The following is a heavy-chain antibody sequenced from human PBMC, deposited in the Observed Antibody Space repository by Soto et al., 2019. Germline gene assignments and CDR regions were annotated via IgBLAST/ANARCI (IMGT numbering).Heavy chain of an antibody. Sequence: SETLSLTCTVSGGSISSYYWSWIRQPPGKGLEWIGYIYYSGSTNYNPSLKSRVTISVDTSKNQFSLKLSSVTAADTAVYYCARQWSSSRMYYYYYYMDVWGKGTTVTVSS. CDR3: ARQWSSSRMYYYYYYMDV. D-gene: IGHD6-6*01. J-gene: IGHJ6*03. CDR1: GGSISSYY. CDR2: IYYSGST. V-gene: IGHV4-59*08.